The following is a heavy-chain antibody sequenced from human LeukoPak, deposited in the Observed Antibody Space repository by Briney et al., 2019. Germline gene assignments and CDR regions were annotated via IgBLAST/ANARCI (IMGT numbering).Heavy chain of an antibody. Sequence: GSLRLSCEASGFTLSNYWMTWVRQAPGKGLEWVATIKQGGSDKFYVDSVKGRFTISGDNAKNSLFLEMNSLRVEDTAVYYRARDPFDLWGQGTRVTVSS. CDR1: GFTLSNYW. CDR3: ARDPFDL. V-gene: IGHV3-7*01. J-gene: IGHJ5*02. CDR2: IKQGGSDK.